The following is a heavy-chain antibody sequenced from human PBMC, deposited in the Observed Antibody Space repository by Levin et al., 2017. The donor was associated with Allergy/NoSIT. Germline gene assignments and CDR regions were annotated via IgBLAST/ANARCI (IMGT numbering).Heavy chain of an antibody. D-gene: IGHD5-18*01. V-gene: IGHV4-59*01. CDR3: ARSNIEQSTAMAVDY. J-gene: IGHJ4*02. CDR2: IYYSGST. Sequence: SETLSLTCTVSGGSISSYYWSWIRQPPGKGLEWIGYIYYSGSTNYNPSLKSRVTISVDTSKNQFSLKLSSVTAADTAVYYCARSNIEQSTAMAVDYWGQGTLVTVSS. CDR1: GGSISSYY.